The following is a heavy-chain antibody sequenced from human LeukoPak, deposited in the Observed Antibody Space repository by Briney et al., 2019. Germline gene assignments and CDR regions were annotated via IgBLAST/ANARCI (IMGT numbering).Heavy chain of an antibody. CDR3: ARGGPYCSGGSCYSFGGLWDLKNRHFDY. V-gene: IGHV4-39*07. CDR1: GGSISSSSYY. CDR2: INHSGST. Sequence: SETLSLTCTVSGGSISSSSYYWSWIRQPPGKGLEWIGEINHSGSTNYNPSLKSRVTISVDTSKNQFSLKLSSVTAADTAVYYCARGGPYCSGGSCYSFGGLWDLKNRHFDYWGQGTPVTVSS. J-gene: IGHJ4*02. D-gene: IGHD2-15*01.